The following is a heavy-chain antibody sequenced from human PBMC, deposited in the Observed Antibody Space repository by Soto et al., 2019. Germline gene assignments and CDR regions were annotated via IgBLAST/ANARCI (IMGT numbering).Heavy chain of an antibody. CDR3: ARAGSYDFWSGSTPWYYGMDV. CDR1: GYTFTSYG. D-gene: IGHD3-3*01. CDR2: ISAYNGNT. Sequence: ASVKVSCKASGYTFTSYGISWVRQAPGQGLEWMGWISAYNGNTSYAQKLQGRVTMTTDTSTSTAYMELRSLRSDDTAVYYCARAGSYDFWSGSTPWYYGMDVWGQGTTVTVSS. J-gene: IGHJ6*02. V-gene: IGHV1-18*04.